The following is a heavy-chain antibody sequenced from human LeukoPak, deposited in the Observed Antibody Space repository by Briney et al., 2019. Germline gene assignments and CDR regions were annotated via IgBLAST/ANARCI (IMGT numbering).Heavy chain of an antibody. D-gene: IGHD6-19*01. V-gene: IGHV3-23*01. CDR2: ISGSGGST. J-gene: IGHJ4*02. CDR1: GFTFTNYA. CDR3: ATSGTRQWLPPPWDY. Sequence: AGGSLRLSCAASGFTFTNYAMSWVRQAPGKGLEWVSTISGSGGSTYYADSVKGRFTISRDNSKNTLYLQMNSLRAEDTAVYYCATSGTRQWLPPPWDYWGQGTLVTVSS.